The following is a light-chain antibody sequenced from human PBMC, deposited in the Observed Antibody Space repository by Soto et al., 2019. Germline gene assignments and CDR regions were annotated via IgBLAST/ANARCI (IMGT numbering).Light chain of an antibody. CDR1: QTITTS. V-gene: IGKV1-5*03. CDR3: QQYDSYSLRT. Sequence: DIQMTQSPSTGSASVGDRVTITCRASQTITTSLAWYQQKPGKTPKLLIYKASSLESGVPSRFSGSGSGTEFTLTISSLQPDDFATYYCQQYDSYSLRTFGQGTKVEI. J-gene: IGKJ1*01. CDR2: KAS.